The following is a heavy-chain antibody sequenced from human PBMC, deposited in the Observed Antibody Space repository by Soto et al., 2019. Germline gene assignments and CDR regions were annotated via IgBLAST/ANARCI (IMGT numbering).Heavy chain of an antibody. CDR1: GCSFIDYY. D-gene: IGHD3-9*01. J-gene: IGHJ4*02. Sequence: ASVKVSCKASGCSFIDYYIHWVRQAPGQGFEWMGRISPKSGGTNYAQKFEGRVTMTWDTSLNTAYMELSSLISDDTAVYYCARPPGYISDWYYFDLWGQGTPVTVSS. CDR2: ISPKSGGT. CDR3: ARPPGYISDWYYFDL. V-gene: IGHV1-2*02.